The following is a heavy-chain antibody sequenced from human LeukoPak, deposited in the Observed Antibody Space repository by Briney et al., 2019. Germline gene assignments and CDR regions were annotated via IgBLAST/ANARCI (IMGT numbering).Heavy chain of an antibody. CDR1: GFTFSIYA. J-gene: IGHJ6*02. Sequence: GGSLRLSCAASGFTFSIYAMSWVRQAPGKGLEWVSAISNSGDRTYYAESVKGRFTISRDNSKNTVYLQLNSLRSEDTAVYYCAKASTYYYGSGSYPDPYYYYGMDVWGQGTTVTVSS. CDR3: AKASTYYYGSGSYPDPYYYYGMDV. V-gene: IGHV3-23*01. D-gene: IGHD3-10*01. CDR2: ISNSGDRT.